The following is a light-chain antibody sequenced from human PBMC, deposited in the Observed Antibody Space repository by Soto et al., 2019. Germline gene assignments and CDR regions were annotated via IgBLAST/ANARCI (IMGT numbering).Light chain of an antibody. CDR3: QQYNNWPPVA. J-gene: IGKJ2*01. V-gene: IGKV3-15*01. Sequence: EIVMTQSPATLSVSPGERATLSCRASQSVSSNLAWYQQKPGQAPRLLIYGASTRATGIPARFSGSGSGTEFTLTISSLQSEDCAVYYCQQYNNWPPVAFGQGTKLEIK. CDR2: GAS. CDR1: QSVSSN.